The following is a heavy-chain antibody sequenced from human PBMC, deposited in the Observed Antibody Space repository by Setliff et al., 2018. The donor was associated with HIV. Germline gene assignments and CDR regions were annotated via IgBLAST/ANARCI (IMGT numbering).Heavy chain of an antibody. CDR3: ARRGWDSSGWFDY. D-gene: IGHD3-22*01. CDR1: EFTFSSYE. J-gene: IGHJ4*02. Sequence: GGSLRLSCAASEFTFSSYEMNWVRQAPGKGLEWVSYISRSDSTIYYADSVKGRFTISRDNTKNSLYLQMNSLRAEDTAVYYCARRGWDSSGWFDYWGQGTLVTVSS. V-gene: IGHV3-48*03. CDR2: ISRSDSTI.